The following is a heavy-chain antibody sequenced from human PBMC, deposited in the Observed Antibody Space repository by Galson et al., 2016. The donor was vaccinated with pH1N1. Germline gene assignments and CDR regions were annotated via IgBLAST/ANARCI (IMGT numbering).Heavy chain of an antibody. V-gene: IGHV4-39*07. D-gene: IGHD1-7*01. CDR3: TSIIGTTQYYYYMDV. CDR1: GGSLSSSEYY. Sequence: LSLTCSVSGGSLSSSEYYWAWIRQSPGTGLEWIGSIYYRGSTYYNPSLKSRVSISVDRSTNQFSLNLSSVTAADTAVYYCTSIIGTTQYYYYMDVWGKGTTVTVSS. CDR2: IYYRGST. J-gene: IGHJ6*03.